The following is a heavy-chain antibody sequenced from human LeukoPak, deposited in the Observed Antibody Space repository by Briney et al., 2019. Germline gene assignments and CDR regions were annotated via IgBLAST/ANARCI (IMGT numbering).Heavy chain of an antibody. V-gene: IGHV4-39*07. CDR1: GGSISSSSYY. Sequence: PSETLSLTCTVSGGSISSSSYYWGWIRQPPGKGLEWIGSIYYSGSTDYNPSLKSRVTISVDTSKNQFSLKLSSVTAADTAVYYCARTTLRNFDWSPDAFDIWGQGTMVTVSS. CDR3: ARTTLRNFDWSPDAFDI. CDR2: IYYSGST. J-gene: IGHJ3*02. D-gene: IGHD3-9*01.